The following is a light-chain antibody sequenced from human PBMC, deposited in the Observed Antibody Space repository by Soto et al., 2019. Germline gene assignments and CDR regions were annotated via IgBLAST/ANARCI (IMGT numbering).Light chain of an antibody. CDR2: EGS. CDR3: QQYNSSPLT. CDR1: QSISSW. V-gene: IGKV1-5*01. Sequence: DIQMTQSPSTLSASIGAPVTITCRANQSISSWLAWYQQKPGKAPKLLISEGSSLESGVPSRFSGSGSGTEFTLNISSLQPDDLATYYCQQYNSSPLTFGGGTKVEIK. J-gene: IGKJ4*01.